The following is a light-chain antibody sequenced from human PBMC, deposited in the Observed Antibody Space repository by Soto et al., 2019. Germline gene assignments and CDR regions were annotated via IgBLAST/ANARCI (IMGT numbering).Light chain of an antibody. CDR2: GAS. CDR1: QSVSSS. Sequence: EIVMTQSPATLSVSTGVTATLSCRAIQSVSSSLAWYQQTPGRAPRLLIYGASPRATGIQTRFRGSGFGREFTRTSSRLPPEEFAVYFCQQYNNVPPLAFGGGTKVDIK. J-gene: IGKJ4*01. V-gene: IGKV3-15*01. CDR3: QQYNNVPPLA.